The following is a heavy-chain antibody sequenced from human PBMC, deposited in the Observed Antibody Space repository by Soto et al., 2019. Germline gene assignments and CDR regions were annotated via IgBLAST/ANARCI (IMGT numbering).Heavy chain of an antibody. CDR2: IKRDGSEK. V-gene: IGHV3-7*01. Sequence: EVQLVESGGGLVQPGGSLRLSCAASGFTFSSYWMSWVRQAPGKGLEWVANIKRDGSEKYYVDSVKGRFTISRDNAKNSLYLQMNSLRAEDTAVYYCARDRECSSPSCYIYNWFDPWGQGTLVTVSS. CDR3: ARDRECSSPSCYIYNWFDP. J-gene: IGHJ5*02. D-gene: IGHD2-2*02. CDR1: GFTFSSYW.